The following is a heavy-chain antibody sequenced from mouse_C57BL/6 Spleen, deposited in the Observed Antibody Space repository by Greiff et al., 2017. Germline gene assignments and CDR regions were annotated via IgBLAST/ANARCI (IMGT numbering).Heavy chain of an antibody. CDR1: GYTFTSYW. CDR2: IDPSDSET. Sequence: VQLQQPGAELVRPGSSVKLSCKASGYTFTSYWMHWVKQRPIQGLEWIGNIDPSDSETHYNQKFKDKATLTVDKSSSTAYMQLSSLTSEDSAVYYCARGEAQAIAYWGQGTLVTVSA. J-gene: IGHJ3*01. CDR3: ARGEAQAIAY. D-gene: IGHD3-2*02. V-gene: IGHV1-52*01.